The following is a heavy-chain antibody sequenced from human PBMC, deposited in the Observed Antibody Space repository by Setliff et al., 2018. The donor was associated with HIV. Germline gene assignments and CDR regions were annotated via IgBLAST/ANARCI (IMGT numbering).Heavy chain of an antibody. Sequence: GGSLRLSCTASGFSFGDYAMGWVRQAPGKGLVWVSRINSDGSDITYADSVKGRFIISRDNAKNTLYLHMHTLRAEDTAVYYCARRGRLGSTSRDYWGEGTLVTVSS. CDR3: ARRGRLGSTSRDY. CDR1: GFSFGDYA. V-gene: IGHV3-74*01. D-gene: IGHD7-27*01. J-gene: IGHJ4*02. CDR2: INSDGSDI.